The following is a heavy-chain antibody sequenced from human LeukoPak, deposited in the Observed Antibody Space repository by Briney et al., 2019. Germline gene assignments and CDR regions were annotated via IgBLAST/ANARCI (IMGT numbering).Heavy chain of an antibody. J-gene: IGHJ5*02. CDR2: IYYSGST. Sequence: PSETLSLTCTVSGASISNSAYYWGWIRQPPGKGLEWIGSIYYSGSTYYNPSLKSRVTISVDTSKNQFSLKLSSVTAADTAVYYCAREAAGENWFAPWGQGTLVTVSS. CDR1: GASISNSAYY. D-gene: IGHD6-13*01. V-gene: IGHV4-39*02. CDR3: AREAAGENWFAP.